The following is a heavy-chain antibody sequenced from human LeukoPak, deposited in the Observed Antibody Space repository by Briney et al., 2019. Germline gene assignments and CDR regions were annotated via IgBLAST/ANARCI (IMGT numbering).Heavy chain of an antibody. D-gene: IGHD6-19*01. V-gene: IGHV3-23*01. J-gene: IGHJ4*02. CDR2: ISGGGDST. CDR3: ATTPRDSSGWYDPVGY. CDR1: GFTFRSYA. Sequence: PGGSLRLSCAASGFTFRSYAMSWVRQAPGKGLEWVSSISGGGDSTYYADSVKGRFTISRDNSKNTLYLQMNSLRAEDTAVYYCATTPRDSSGWYDPVGYWGQGTLVTVSS.